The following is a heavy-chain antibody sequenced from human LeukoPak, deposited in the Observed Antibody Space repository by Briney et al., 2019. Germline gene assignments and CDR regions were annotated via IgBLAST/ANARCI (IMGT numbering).Heavy chain of an antibody. Sequence: PGGSLRLSCAASGFTFSSYAMSWVRQAPGKGLEWVSAISGSGGSTYYADSVKGRFTISRDNFKNTLYLQMNSLRAEDTAVYYCAKDLSNYGFSSFDYWGQGTLVTVSS. D-gene: IGHD3-10*01. CDR3: AKDLSNYGFSSFDY. CDR1: GFTFSSYA. CDR2: ISGSGGST. J-gene: IGHJ4*02. V-gene: IGHV3-23*01.